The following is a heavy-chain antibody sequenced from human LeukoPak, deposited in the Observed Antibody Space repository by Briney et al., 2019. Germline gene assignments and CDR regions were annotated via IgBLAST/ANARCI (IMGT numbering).Heavy chain of an antibody. D-gene: IGHD3-22*01. CDR1: GFTVSSNY. CDR2: INWNGGST. CDR3: ARVGYYDSSGSDY. J-gene: IGHJ4*02. Sequence: GGSLRLSCAASGFTVSSNYMSWVRQAPGKGLERVSGINWNGGSTGYADSVKGRFTISRDNAKNSLYLQMNSLRAEDTALYYCARVGYYDSSGSDYWGQGTLVTVSS. V-gene: IGHV3-20*04.